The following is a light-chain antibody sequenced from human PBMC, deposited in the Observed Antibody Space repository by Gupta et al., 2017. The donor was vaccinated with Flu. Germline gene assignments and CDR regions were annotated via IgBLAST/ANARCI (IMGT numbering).Light chain of an antibody. CDR2: AAS. CDR3: QQSYTTLFT. J-gene: IGKJ4*01. CDR1: QNISNY. V-gene: IGKV1-39*01. Sequence: QMLQSPSSITVTVGDRVTITCRASQNISNYLNWYQQKPGKAPKFLIYAASSVQSGVPSRFSGSGSGTDFTLTISSLQPEDFATYYCQQSYTTLFTFGGGTKVEIK.